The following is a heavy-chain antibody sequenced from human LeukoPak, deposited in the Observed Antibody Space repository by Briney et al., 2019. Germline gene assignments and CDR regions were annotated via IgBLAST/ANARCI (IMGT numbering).Heavy chain of an antibody. J-gene: IGHJ3*02. D-gene: IGHD6-19*01. CDR1: GFTFCSYN. CDR3: ARSGYSSALRAFDI. V-gene: IGHV3-21*01. CDR2: ISSSSSYI. Sequence: GGSLRLSCAASGFTFCSYNMNWVRQAPGKGLEWVSSISSSSSYIYYADSVKGRFTISRDNAKNSLYLQMNSLRAEDTAVYYCARSGYSSALRAFDIWGQGTMVTVSS.